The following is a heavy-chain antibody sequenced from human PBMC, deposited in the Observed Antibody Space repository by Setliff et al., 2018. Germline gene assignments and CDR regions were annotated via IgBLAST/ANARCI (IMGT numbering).Heavy chain of an antibody. CDR3: ATTRVWIPVLDS. CDR1: GFTFSDYA. V-gene: IGHV3-21*04. J-gene: IGHJ4*02. D-gene: IGHD5-18*01. Sequence: GGSLRLSCAASGFTFSDYAMSWVRQAPGKGLEWVSTISGRNNYLVYADSVKGRFTISRDNAKNSVYLQMNSLRAEDTAIYYCATTRVWIPVLDSCGQGTLVTVSS. CDR2: ISGRNNYL.